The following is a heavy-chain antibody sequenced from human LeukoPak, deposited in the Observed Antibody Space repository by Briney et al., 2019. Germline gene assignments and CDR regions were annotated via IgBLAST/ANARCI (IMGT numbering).Heavy chain of an antibody. CDR1: GDSVSSKNVA. J-gene: IGHJ4*02. D-gene: IGHD3-22*01. Sequence: SQTFSLTCAISGDSVSSKNVAWNWIRQSPSRGLEWLGRTYYKSRWYTDYALALRGRITLNPDTSKNQFSLQLNSVTPEDTAVYYCARGATFYFDSSGFLGPFYFDYWGQGTLVTVSS. V-gene: IGHV6-1*01. CDR3: ARGATFYFDSSGFLGPFYFDY. CDR2: TYYKSRWYT.